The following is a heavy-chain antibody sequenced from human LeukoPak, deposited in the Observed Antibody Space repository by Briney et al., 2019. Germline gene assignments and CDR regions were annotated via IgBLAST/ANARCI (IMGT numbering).Heavy chain of an antibody. J-gene: IGHJ4*02. D-gene: IGHD6-6*01. CDR1: GFSFISYW. CDR2: IYPGDSDT. V-gene: IGHV5-51*01. CDR3: ARHRPNDVDLYYFDS. Sequence: GESLKISCKGSGFSFISYWIDWVRQMPGKGLEWMGIIYPGDSDTRYSPSFQGQVTISADKSISTAYLQWSSLKASDTAMYYCARHRPNDVDLYYFDSWGQGTLVTVSS.